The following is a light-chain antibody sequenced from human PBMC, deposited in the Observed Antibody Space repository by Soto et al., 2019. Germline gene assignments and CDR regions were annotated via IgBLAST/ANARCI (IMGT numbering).Light chain of an antibody. J-gene: IGKJ1*01. Sequence: EIVLTQPPGTLSLSPGERATLSCRASQTVSSSYLAWYQQRPGQAPRLLIYGASGSPSGIPDGFSGSGSGTDFTPNISRLEPEYFAVCCCQQYGSSPRTFGEGTKGQIK. CDR3: QQYGSSPRT. CDR2: GAS. CDR1: QTVSSSY. V-gene: IGKV3-20*01.